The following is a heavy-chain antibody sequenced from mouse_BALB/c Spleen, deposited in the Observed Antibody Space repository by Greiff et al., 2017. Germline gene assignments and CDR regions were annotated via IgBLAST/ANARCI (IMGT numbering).Heavy chain of an antibody. V-gene: IGHV5-9-3*01. J-gene: IGHJ2*01. Sequence: EVQGVESGGGLVKPGGSLKLSCAASGFTFSSYAMSWVRQTPEKRLEWVATISSGGSYTYYPDSVKGRFTISRDNAKNTLYLQMSSLRSEDTAMYYCARQKDYDYDFDYWGQGTTLTVSS. D-gene: IGHD2-4*01. CDR3: ARQKDYDYDFDY. CDR1: GFTFSSYA. CDR2: ISSGGSYT.